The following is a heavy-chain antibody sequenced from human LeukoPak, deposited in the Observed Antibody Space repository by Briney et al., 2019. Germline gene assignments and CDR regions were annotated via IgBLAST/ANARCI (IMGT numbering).Heavy chain of an antibody. CDR1: GGSISSSSYY. V-gene: IGHV4-39*07. J-gene: IGHJ6*03. CDR2: IYYSGST. CDR3: ATDAARPRYYYYYMDV. D-gene: IGHD6-6*01. Sequence: SETLSLTCTVSGGSISSSSYYWGWIRQPPGKGLEWIGSIYYSGSTYYNPSLKSRVTISVDTSKNQFSLKLSSVTAADTAAYYCATDAARPRYYYYYMDVWGKGTTVTVSS.